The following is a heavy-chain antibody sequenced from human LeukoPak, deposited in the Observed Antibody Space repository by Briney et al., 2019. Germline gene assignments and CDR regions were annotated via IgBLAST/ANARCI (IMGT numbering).Heavy chain of an antibody. D-gene: IGHD3-16*01. CDR2: IYYSGST. V-gene: IGHV4-39*07. Sequence: SETLSLTCTVSGGSISSSSYYWGWIRQPPGKGLEWIGSIYYSGSTYYNPSLKSRVTISVDTSKNQFSLKLSSVTAADTAVYYCARGPFMITFGGAFVGRGIDYWGQGTLVTVSS. CDR1: GGSISSSSYY. J-gene: IGHJ4*02. CDR3: ARGPFMITFGGAFVGRGIDY.